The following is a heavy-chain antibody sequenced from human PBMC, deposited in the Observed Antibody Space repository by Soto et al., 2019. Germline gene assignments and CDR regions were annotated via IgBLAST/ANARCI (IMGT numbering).Heavy chain of an antibody. CDR3: ARGRWEVRFDY. D-gene: IGHD1-26*01. Sequence: PSETLSLTCAVYGGSFSGYYWSWIRQPPGMGLEWIGEINHSGSTNYNPSLKSRVTISVDTSKNQFSLKLSSVTAADTAVYYCARGRWEVRFDYRGRGTPVTVSS. CDR2: INHSGST. CDR1: GGSFSGYY. J-gene: IGHJ5*01. V-gene: IGHV4-34*01.